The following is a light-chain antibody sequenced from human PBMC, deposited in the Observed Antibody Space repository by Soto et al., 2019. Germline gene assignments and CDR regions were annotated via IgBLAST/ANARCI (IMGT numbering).Light chain of an antibody. J-gene: IGKJ5*01. CDR3: QKFNTAPLT. V-gene: IGKV1-27*01. Sequence: DIQMTQSPSSLSASVGDRVTITCRASQDISVYLAWYQQKPGKVPKLLIYSASTLQSGVPSRFSGSVSGKEFTLTISSLQPEDVATYFCQKFNTAPLTFGQGTRLEIK. CDR1: QDISVY. CDR2: SAS.